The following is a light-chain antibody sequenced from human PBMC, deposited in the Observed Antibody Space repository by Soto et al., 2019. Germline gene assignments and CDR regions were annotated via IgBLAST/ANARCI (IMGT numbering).Light chain of an antibody. CDR1: RSLVHSDGNIY. CDR2: QVS. Sequence: DVVMTQSPLSLPVTLGQPASIASRSCRSLVHSDGNIYLIWFQQRQGQSPRRLIYQVSNRDSGVPDRFSGSGSVTDFTLKLSRVEAEDVRVYYCMQGTHWPITFGQGTRLEIK. V-gene: IGKV2-30*02. CDR3: MQGTHWPIT. J-gene: IGKJ5*01.